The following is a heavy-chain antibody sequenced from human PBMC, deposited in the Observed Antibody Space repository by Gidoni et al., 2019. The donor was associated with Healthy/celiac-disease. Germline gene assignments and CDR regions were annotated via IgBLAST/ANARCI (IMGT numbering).Heavy chain of an antibody. CDR1: GFSLSTSGVG. D-gene: IGHD1-1*01. J-gene: IGHJ4*02. CDR2: IYWNDDK. V-gene: IGHV2-5*01. Sequence: QITLKESGPTLVKHTQTLTLTCTFSGFSLSTSGVGVGWIRQPPGKALEWLALIYWNDDKRYSPSLKSRLTITKDTSKNQVVLTMTNMDPVDTATYYCAHSILERRGTLCDYWGQGTLVTVSS. CDR3: AHSILERRGTLCDY.